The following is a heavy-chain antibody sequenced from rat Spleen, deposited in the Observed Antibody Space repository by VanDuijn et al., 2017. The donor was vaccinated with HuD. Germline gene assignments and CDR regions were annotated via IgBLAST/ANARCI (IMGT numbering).Heavy chain of an antibody. J-gene: IGHJ3*01. D-gene: IGHD1-9*01. CDR3: ALRYYGYTYDWFAY. V-gene: IGHV5-29*01. CDR1: GFTFSNYG. Sequence: EVQLVESDGGLVQPGRSLKLSCAASGFTFSNYGMAWVRQAPTKGLEWVATISYDGSNTHYRDSVKGRFTIFRENAKSTLSLQMDSLRSEDTATYYCALRYYGYTYDWFAYWGQGTLVTVSS. CDR2: ISYDGSNT.